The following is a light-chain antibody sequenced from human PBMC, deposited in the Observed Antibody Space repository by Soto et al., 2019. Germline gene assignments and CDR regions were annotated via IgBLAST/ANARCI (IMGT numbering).Light chain of an antibody. CDR3: AAWDDSLSTWV. V-gene: IGLV1-47*01. Sequence: QSVLTQPPSASGTPGQRVTISCSGSSSNIGSHYVHWYQQLPGTAPKLLIHRINQRPSGVPDRFSSSKSGTSGSLAISGLRSEDEADYYCAAWDDSLSTWVFGGGTQLTVL. CDR1: SSNIGSHY. CDR2: RIN. J-gene: IGLJ3*02.